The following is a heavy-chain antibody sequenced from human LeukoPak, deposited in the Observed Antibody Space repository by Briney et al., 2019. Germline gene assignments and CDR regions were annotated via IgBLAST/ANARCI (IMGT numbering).Heavy chain of an antibody. J-gene: IGHJ4*02. V-gene: IGHV3-11*01. CDR2: ISSSGSTI. CDR1: GFTFSDYY. CDR3: ARDPRGYCSSTSCYYFDY. Sequence: GGSLRLSCAASGFTFSDYYMSWIRQAPGKGLEWVSYISSSGSTIYYADSVKGRFTISRDNAKNSLYLQMSSLRAEDTAVYYCARDPRGYCSSTSCYYFDYWGQGTLVTVSS. D-gene: IGHD2-2*01.